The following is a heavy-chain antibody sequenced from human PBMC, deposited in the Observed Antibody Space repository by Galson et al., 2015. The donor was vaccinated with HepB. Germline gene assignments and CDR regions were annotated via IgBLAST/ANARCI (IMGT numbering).Heavy chain of an antibody. CDR2: IKQDGSEK. CDR3: ARLIYSSGWGFDY. J-gene: IGHJ4*02. D-gene: IGHD6-19*01. Sequence: SLRLSCAASGFTFSSYWMSWVRQAPGKGLEWVANIKQDGSEKYYVDSVKGRFTISRDNAKNSLYLQMNSLRAEDTAVYYCARLIYSSGWGFDYWGQGTLVTVSS. CDR1: GFTFSSYW. V-gene: IGHV3-7*03.